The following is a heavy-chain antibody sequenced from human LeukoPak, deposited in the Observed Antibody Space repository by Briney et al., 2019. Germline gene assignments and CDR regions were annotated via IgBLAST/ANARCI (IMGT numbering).Heavy chain of an antibody. D-gene: IGHD3-3*01. CDR3: ARAQIFGVVIKGYYFDY. CDR1: GFTFSSYW. CDR2: IKHDGSEK. Sequence: GRSLRLSCAASGFTFSSYWMSWVRQAPGKGLEWVTNIKHDGSEKHYVDSVKGRFTISRDNAKNSLYLQMNSLRAEDTAVYYCARAQIFGVVIKGYYFDYWGQGTLVTVSS. V-gene: IGHV3-7*01. J-gene: IGHJ4*02.